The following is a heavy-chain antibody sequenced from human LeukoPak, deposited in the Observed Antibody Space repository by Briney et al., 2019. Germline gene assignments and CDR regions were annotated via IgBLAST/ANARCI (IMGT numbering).Heavy chain of an antibody. Sequence: SETLSLTCAVYGGSFSGYYWSWIRQPPGKGLEWIGEINHSGSTNYNLSLKSRVTISVDTSKNQFSLKLSSVTAADTAVYYCARVYSSSWYTSEYFQHWGQGTLVTVSS. CDR2: INHSGST. V-gene: IGHV4-34*01. J-gene: IGHJ1*01. CDR1: GGSFSGYY. CDR3: ARVYSSSWYTSEYFQH. D-gene: IGHD6-13*01.